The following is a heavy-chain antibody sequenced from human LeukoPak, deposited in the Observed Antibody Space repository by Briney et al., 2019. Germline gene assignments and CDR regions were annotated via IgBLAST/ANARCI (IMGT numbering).Heavy chain of an antibody. J-gene: IGHJ4*02. D-gene: IGHD1-14*01. Sequence: GGSLRLSCAASGFTFSSYGMHWVRQAPGKGLEWVAFIRYDGDNKLYADSMKGRFTISRDNSKNTLYLHINSLRAEDTAVYYCVKDNPLDCWGQGTLVIVSS. CDR3: VKDNPLDC. CDR1: GFTFSSYG. CDR2: IRYDGDNK. V-gene: IGHV3-30*02.